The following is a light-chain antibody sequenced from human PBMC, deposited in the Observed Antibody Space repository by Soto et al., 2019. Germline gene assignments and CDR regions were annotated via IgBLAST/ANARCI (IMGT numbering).Light chain of an antibody. Sequence: ETVMTQSPATLSLSPGERALLSCRASQSVSIDLAWYQQQPGQAPRVLIYGAFTRAPGIPARFSGSASGTEFTLTISSLQSEDFAVYYCQQYNNWPLTFGGGTNVDIK. V-gene: IGKV3-15*01. CDR3: QQYNNWPLT. CDR1: QSVSID. J-gene: IGKJ4*01. CDR2: GAF.